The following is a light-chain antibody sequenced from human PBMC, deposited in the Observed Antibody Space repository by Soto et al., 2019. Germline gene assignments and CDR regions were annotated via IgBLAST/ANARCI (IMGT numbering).Light chain of an antibody. J-gene: IGKJ5*01. V-gene: IGKV3-11*01. CDR1: QSVGRY. CDR3: HQRNNWPPIT. Sequence: ENVLTQSPAILSLSPGDTATLSCRASQSVGRYLAWYQQKPGQAPRLVIYDASNRANGVPDRFSGSGSGTDFTRPTSNLEPEDFAIYYCHQRNNWPPITFGQGT. CDR2: DAS.